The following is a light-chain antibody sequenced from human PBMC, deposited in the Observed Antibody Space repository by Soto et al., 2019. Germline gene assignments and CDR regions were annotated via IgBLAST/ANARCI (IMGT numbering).Light chain of an antibody. CDR3: QQYLSYPYT. V-gene: IGKV1-8*01. Sequence: AIRMTQSPSSISASTGDRVTITCRASQGISSFLAWYQQKPGKAPKLLNYAAATLQRGAPSRFSAGGSGTDFTLTISRLQSEDFATYFCQQYLSYPYTFGQGTKLEI. CDR1: QGISSF. J-gene: IGKJ2*01. CDR2: AAA.